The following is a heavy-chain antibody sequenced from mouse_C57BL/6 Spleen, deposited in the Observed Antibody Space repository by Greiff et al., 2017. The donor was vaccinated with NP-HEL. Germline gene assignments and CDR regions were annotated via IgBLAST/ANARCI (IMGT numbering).Heavy chain of an antibody. J-gene: IGHJ4*01. V-gene: IGHV5-12*01. CDR2: ISNGGGST. Sequence: EVKVEESGGGLVQPGGSLKLSCAASGFTFSDYYMYWVRQTPEKRLEWVAYISNGGGSTYYPDTVKGRFTISRDNAKNTLYLQMSRLKSEDTAMYYCARRGDYYGSRAMDYWGQGTSVTVSS. CDR1: GFTFSDYY. CDR3: ARRGDYYGSRAMDY. D-gene: IGHD1-1*01.